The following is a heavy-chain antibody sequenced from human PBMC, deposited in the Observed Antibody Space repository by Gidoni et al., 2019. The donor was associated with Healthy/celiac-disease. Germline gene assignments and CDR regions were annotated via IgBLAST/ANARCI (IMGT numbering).Heavy chain of an antibody. CDR3: ARQGVGDYGDYLSNFLDP. J-gene: IGHJ5*02. D-gene: IGHD4-17*01. Sequence: EVQLVQSGAEVKKPGESLKISCKGSGYSFTSYWIGWVRQMPGKGLEWMGIIYPGDSDSSYSPSFQGQVTISADKSISTAYLQWSSLKASDTAMYYCARQGVGDYGDYLSNFLDPWGQGTLVTVSS. V-gene: IGHV5-51*01. CDR1: GYSFTSYW. CDR2: IYPGDSDS.